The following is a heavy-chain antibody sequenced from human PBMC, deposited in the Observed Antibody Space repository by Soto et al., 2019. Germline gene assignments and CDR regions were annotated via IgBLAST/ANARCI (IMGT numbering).Heavy chain of an antibody. CDR3: ARIKAAANYYGMDV. J-gene: IGHJ6*02. V-gene: IGHV1-69*13. Sequence: PVKVSCKGSGGTLSSYAISWVRQALGQGLEWMGGIIPIFGTANYAQKFQGRVTITADESTSTAYMELSSLRSEDTAVYYCARIKAAANYYGMDVWGQGTTVTVSS. D-gene: IGHD2-15*01. CDR2: IIPIFGTA. CDR1: GGTLSSYA.